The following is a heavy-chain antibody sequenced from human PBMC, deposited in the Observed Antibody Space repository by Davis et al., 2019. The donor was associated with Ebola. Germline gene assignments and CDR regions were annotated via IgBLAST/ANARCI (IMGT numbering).Heavy chain of an antibody. CDR3: TTHYGDSQTLDY. CDR1: GFTFSNAW. V-gene: IGHV3-15*01. Sequence: PGGSLRLSCAASGFTFSNAWMSWVRQAPGKGLEWVGRIKSKTDGGTTDYAAPVKGRFTISRDDSKNTLYLQMNSLKTEDTAVYYCTTHYGDSQTLDYWGQGTLVTVSS. CDR2: IKSKTDGGTT. D-gene: IGHD4-17*01. J-gene: IGHJ4*02.